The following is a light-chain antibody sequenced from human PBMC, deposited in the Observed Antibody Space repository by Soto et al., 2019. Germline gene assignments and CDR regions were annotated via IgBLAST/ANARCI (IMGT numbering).Light chain of an antibody. CDR2: GAS. CDR3: QQYRMSPNT. J-gene: IGKJ5*01. CDR1: QRVDDSH. Sequence: EIVLTHSPGTLSLSPWERATLSWSASQRVDDSHLAWYQLRPGQAPRLLIYGASTRATGIPDRFSGSGSGTDFSLTIRGLKPEDFAVYYCQQYRMSPNTFGQGTRLENK. V-gene: IGKV3-20*01.